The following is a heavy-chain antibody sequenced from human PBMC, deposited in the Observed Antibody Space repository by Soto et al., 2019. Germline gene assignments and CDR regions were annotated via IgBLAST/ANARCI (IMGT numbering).Heavy chain of an antibody. J-gene: IGHJ4*02. D-gene: IGHD2-15*01. Sequence: QVQLVESGGGVVQPGRSLRLSCAASGFTFSSYAMHWVRQAPGKGLEWVAVISYDGSNKYYADSVKGRFTISRDNSKNTLYLQMHSLRAEDTAIYYWARDGGYCGGGSCPHFDYWGQGTLVTVSS. CDR1: GFTFSSYA. V-gene: IGHV3-30-3*01. CDR3: ARDGGYCGGGSCPHFDY. CDR2: ISYDGSNK.